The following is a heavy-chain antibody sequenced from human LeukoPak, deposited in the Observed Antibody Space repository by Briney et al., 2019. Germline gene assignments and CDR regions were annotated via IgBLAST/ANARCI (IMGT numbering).Heavy chain of an antibody. D-gene: IGHD6-19*01. CDR1: GFTFGDYA. Sequence: GGSLRLSCTTSGFTFGDYAVSWVRQAPGKGLEWVGVLRSKAYGGTTDFAPSVKDRFSILRDDSKSIAYLQMNSLRTEDTAMYYCTRAFEPNTGWYIHFYWGQGTLVTVSS. J-gene: IGHJ4*02. V-gene: IGHV3-49*04. CDR3: TRAFEPNTGWYIHFY. CDR2: LRSKAYGGTT.